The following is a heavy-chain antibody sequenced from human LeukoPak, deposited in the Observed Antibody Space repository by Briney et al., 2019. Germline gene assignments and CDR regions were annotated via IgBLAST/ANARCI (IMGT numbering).Heavy chain of an antibody. Sequence: SQTLSLTCAIPGDSVSSNSAAWNWIRQAASRGLEWLGRTYYRSKWYSDYAGSVRSRIAINPDTSKNQFSLQLTSVTPEDTAVYYCARYGSIWYLDSWGQGTLVTVSS. D-gene: IGHD6-13*01. CDR2: TYYRSKWYS. V-gene: IGHV6-1*01. CDR1: GDSVSSNSAA. J-gene: IGHJ4*02. CDR3: ARYGSIWYLDS.